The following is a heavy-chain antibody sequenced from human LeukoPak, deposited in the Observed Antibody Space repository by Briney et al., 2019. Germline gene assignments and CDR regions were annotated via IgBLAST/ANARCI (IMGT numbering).Heavy chain of an antibody. J-gene: IGHJ6*03. CDR3: ARDNAGWKLLTLYYYYMDV. D-gene: IGHD1-26*01. CDR2: VSSGGSTI. CDR1: GFTFSSYE. Sequence: GGSLRLSCAASGFTFSSYEMNWLRQAPGKGLAGVSYVSSGGSTIYYADSVKGRFTISRDNAKNSLSLQMNSLRAEGTAVYYCARDNAGWKLLTLYYYYMDVWGKGTTVTVSS. V-gene: IGHV3-48*03.